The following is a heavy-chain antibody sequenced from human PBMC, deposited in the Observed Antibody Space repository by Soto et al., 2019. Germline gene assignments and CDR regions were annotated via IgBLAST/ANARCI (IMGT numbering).Heavy chain of an antibody. Sequence: EVQLLESGGGLVQPGGSPRLSCAASGFTFSSYAMSWVRQAPGKGLEWVSLISGSGGSTYYADSVKGRFTISRDNSKNTMYLQMTSLRAEDTAVYYCAKDQGDYYYMDVWGKGTTATVSS. V-gene: IGHV3-23*01. CDR3: AKDQGDYYYMDV. J-gene: IGHJ6*03. CDR2: ISGSGGST. CDR1: GFTFSSYA.